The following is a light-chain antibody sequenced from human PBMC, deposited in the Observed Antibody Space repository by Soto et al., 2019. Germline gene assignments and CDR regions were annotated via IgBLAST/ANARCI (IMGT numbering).Light chain of an antibody. CDR3: QQFNNYPIT. V-gene: IGKV1D-13*01. CDR1: QGISSA. J-gene: IGKJ5*01. Sequence: AIQLTQSPSSQSASVGDRVTITCRASQGISSALAWYQQKPGKAPKLLIYDASSLESGVPSRFSGSGSGTDFTLTISSLQPEDVATYYCQQFNNYPITFGQGTRLEIK. CDR2: DAS.